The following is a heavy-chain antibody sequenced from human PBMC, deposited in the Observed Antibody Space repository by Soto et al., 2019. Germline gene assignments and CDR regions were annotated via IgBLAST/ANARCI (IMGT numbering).Heavy chain of an antibody. V-gene: IGHV4-39*01. Sequence: PSETLSLTRTVSGGSIRSSSYYWGWIRQPPGKGLEWIGSIYYSGSTYYNPSLKSRVTISVDTSKNQFSLKLSSVTAADTAVYYCARHDTVVPAAPPDYWGQGTLVTVSS. D-gene: IGHD2-2*01. CDR2: IYYSGST. CDR1: GGSIRSSSYY. J-gene: IGHJ4*02. CDR3: ARHDTVVPAAPPDY.